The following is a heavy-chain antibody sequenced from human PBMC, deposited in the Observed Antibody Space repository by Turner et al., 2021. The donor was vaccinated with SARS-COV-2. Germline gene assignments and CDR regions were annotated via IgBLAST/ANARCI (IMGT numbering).Heavy chain of an antibody. V-gene: IGHV3-30*18. CDR3: AKGYSYAYYYGLDV. Sequence: VQLVESGGGLIQPGGSLRLSCAASGFTFSSYAMHWVRQAPGKGLEWVAVISYDGSNKYYADSVKGRFTISRDNSKNTLYLQMNSLRAEDTAVYYCAKGYSYAYYYGLDVWGQGTTVTVSS. J-gene: IGHJ6*02. D-gene: IGHD5-18*01. CDR1: GFTFSSYA. CDR2: ISYDGSNK.